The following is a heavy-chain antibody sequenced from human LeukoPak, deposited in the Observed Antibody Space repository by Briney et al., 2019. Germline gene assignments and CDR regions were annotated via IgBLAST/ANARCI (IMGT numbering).Heavy chain of an antibody. Sequence: SETLSLTCSVSGGSISNSNWWSWVRQPPGKGLEWVAEIFHSGSTNYNPSLKSRVTISVDKSKNQFSLKLSSVTAADTAVYYCASDYGGWYFDLWGRGTLVTVSS. CDR3: ASDYGGWYFDL. CDR1: GGSISNSNW. V-gene: IGHV4-4*02. J-gene: IGHJ2*01. D-gene: IGHD4-23*01. CDR2: IFHSGST.